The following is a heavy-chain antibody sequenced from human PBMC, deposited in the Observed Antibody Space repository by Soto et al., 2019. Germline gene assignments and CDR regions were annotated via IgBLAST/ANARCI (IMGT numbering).Heavy chain of an antibody. J-gene: IGHJ6*02. Sequence: GSLRLSCEASGFTFSSYGIHWVRQAPGKGLEWVAVIWFDGSIEYYVNSVEGRFTISRDNSKNTVYLQMNSLRVEDTAVYYCVIYPSVVVVTATGGMDVWGQGTTVTVSS. CDR1: GFTFSSYG. CDR3: VIYPSVVVVTATGGMDV. V-gene: IGHV3-33*01. D-gene: IGHD2-15*01. CDR2: IWFDGSIE.